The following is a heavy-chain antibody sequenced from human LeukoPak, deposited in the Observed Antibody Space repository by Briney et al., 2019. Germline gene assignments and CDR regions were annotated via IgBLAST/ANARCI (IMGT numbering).Heavy chain of an antibody. CDR1: GGSISSGSYY. CDR2: MYTSGST. V-gene: IGHV4-61*02. CDR3: ARQVRGWFDP. J-gene: IGHJ5*02. Sequence: SETLSLTCTVSGGSISSGSYYWSWIRRPAGQGLEYIGRMYTSGSTNYNPSLKSRVTISVDTSKNQFSLKLSSVTAADTAVYYCARQVRGWFDPWGQGTLVTVSS.